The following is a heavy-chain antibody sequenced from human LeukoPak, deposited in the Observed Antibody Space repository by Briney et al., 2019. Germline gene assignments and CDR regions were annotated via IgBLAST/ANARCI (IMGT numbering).Heavy chain of an antibody. CDR1: GYTFTSYY. J-gene: IGHJ4*02. V-gene: IGHV1-18*04. D-gene: IGHD2-2*01. CDR2: ISAYNGNT. Sequence: ASVKVSCKASGYTFTSYYMHWVRQAPGQGLEWMGWISAYNGNTKYAQKLQGRVTMTTDTSTSTAYMELRSLRSDDTAVYYCARDMGVPAASYYFDYWGQGTLVTVSS. CDR3: ARDMGVPAASYYFDY.